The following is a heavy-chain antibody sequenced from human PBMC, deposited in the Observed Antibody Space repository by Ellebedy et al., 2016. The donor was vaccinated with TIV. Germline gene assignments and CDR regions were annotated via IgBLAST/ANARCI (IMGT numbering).Heavy chain of an antibody. Sequence: SETLSLTXTVSGGSISSSSYYWGWIRQPPGKGLEWIGSIHYSGSTYYNPSLKSRVTISVDTSKNHISLKLSSVTAADTAVYYCARHRSGIVVVPAHYGMDVWGQGTTVTVSS. V-gene: IGHV4-39*01. D-gene: IGHD2-2*01. CDR3: ARHRSGIVVVPAHYGMDV. CDR2: IHYSGST. CDR1: GGSISSSSYY. J-gene: IGHJ6*02.